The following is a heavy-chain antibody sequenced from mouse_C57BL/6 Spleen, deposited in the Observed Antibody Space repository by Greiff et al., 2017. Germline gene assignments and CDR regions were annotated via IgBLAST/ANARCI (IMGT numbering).Heavy chain of an antibody. Sequence: VQLQQSGPELVKPGASVKISCKASGYAFSSSWMNWVKQRPGKGLEWIGRIYPGDGDTNYNGKFKGKATLTADKSSSTAYMQLSILTSEDSAVYFCARSGGYDEGYFDYWGQGTTLTVSS. J-gene: IGHJ2*01. V-gene: IGHV1-82*01. CDR2: IYPGDGDT. CDR3: ARSGGYDEGYFDY. CDR1: GYAFSSSW. D-gene: IGHD2-2*01.